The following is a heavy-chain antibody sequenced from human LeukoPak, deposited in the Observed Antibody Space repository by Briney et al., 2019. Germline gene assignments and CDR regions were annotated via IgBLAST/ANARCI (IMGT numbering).Heavy chain of an antibody. CDR2: ISWNSGSI. V-gene: IGHV3-9*03. CDR1: GFTFDDYA. Sequence: GGSLRLSCAASGFTFDDYAMHWVRQAPGKGLEWVSGISWNSGSIGYADSVKGRFTISRDNAKNSLYLQMNSLRAEDMALYYCAKATSSGHYFDYWGQGTLVTVSS. J-gene: IGHJ4*02. CDR3: AKATSSGHYFDY. D-gene: IGHD3-10*01.